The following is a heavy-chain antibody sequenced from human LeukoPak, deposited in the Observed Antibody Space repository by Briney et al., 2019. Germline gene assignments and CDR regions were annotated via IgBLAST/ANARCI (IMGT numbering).Heavy chain of an antibody. Sequence: GGSLRLSCAASGLSISNYAMSWVRQAPGKGLEWVSAISSSGGSTYYADSVKGRFTISRDNSKNTLYLQMNSLRAEDTAVYYCAKDYYYDPVDAFDIWGQGTMVTVSS. CDR1: GLSISNYA. D-gene: IGHD3-22*01. J-gene: IGHJ3*02. V-gene: IGHV3-23*01. CDR3: AKDYYYDPVDAFDI. CDR2: ISSSGGST.